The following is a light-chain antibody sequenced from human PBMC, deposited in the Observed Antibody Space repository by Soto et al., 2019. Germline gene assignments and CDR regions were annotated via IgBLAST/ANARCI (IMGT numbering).Light chain of an antibody. V-gene: IGKV3-15*01. J-gene: IGKJ1*01. CDR2: GAS. CDR1: QSVGSN. Sequence: EIVMTQSPATLSVSPGEGATLSCRASQSVGSNLAWYHQKPGQAPRLLIYGASTRATGIPARFSGSGSGTELTLTISSLQSEDFAVYYCQQYNNWLWTFGQGTKVEIK. CDR3: QQYNNWLWT.